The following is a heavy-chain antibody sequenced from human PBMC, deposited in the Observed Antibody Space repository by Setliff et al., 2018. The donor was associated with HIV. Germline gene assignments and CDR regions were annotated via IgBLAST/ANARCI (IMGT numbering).Heavy chain of an antibody. V-gene: IGHV4-38-2*02. CDR1: GDFISSDYY. CDR2: IYHSGST. J-gene: IGHJ4*02. CDR3: ARRDEYGGSPYFES. Sequence: SETLSLTCTVSGDFISSDYYWGWIRQPPGKGLEWIGSIYHSGSTSYNPSLRSRVTISVDTSNNQFSLKLSSVTAADTAVYYCARRDEYGGSPYFESWGQGALVTVSS. D-gene: IGHD3-10*01.